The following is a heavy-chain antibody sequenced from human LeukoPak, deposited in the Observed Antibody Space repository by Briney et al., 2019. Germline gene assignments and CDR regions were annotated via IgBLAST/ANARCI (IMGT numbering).Heavy chain of an antibody. CDR2: IYYSGST. V-gene: IGHV4-4*02. CDR3: ARGAGAYYFDY. CDR1: GGSISSTNW. J-gene: IGHJ4*02. D-gene: IGHD4/OR15-4a*01. Sequence: PSETLSLTCGVSGGSISSTNWWSWVRQPPGKGLEWIGYIYYSGSTNYNPSLKSRVTISVDTSKNQFSLKLSSVTAADTAVYYCARGAGAYYFDYWGQGTLVTVSS.